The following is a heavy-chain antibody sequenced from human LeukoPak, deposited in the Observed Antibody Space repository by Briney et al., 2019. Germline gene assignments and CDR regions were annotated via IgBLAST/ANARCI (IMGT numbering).Heavy chain of an antibody. J-gene: IGHJ3*01. CDR2: IYSSGST. CDR1: GGSLSNYY. CDR3: ARDGAAAGYSRAFDF. Sequence: PGTLSLTCTVSGGSLSNYYWNWLRPPPGRGLAWIGHIYSSGSTNYNPSLMSRVPISDDPSQNQFSPKLKSVPAESTAVYCIARDGAAAGYSRAFDFWGQGTMVTVSS. D-gene: IGHD6-13*01. V-gene: IGHV4-59*01.